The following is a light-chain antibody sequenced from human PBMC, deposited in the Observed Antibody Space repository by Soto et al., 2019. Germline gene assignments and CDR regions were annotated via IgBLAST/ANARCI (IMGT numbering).Light chain of an antibody. V-gene: IGKV1-39*01. Sequence: DIPMTQSPSSLSVSIGDRITITCRSSQSISVYLNWYQKKPGTPPKLLIYAASNLQSGVPSRFIGSGSGTDFTLTFSSLQPEDFASYYCQQSYRIPYTFGQGTKLEI. CDR2: AAS. J-gene: IGKJ2*01. CDR3: QQSYRIPYT. CDR1: QSISVY.